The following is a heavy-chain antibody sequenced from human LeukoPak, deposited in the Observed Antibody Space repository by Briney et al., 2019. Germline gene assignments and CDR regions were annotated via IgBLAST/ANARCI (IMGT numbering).Heavy chain of an antibody. D-gene: IGHD3-22*01. V-gene: IGHV3-30-3*01. CDR2: ISYDGSNK. CDR1: GFTFSSYA. Sequence: GRSLRLSCAASGFTFSSYAMHWVRQAPGKGLEWVAVISYDGSNKYYADSVKGRFTISRDNSKNTLYLQMNSLRAEDTAVYYCARLRDSSGYYSFDYWGQGTLVTVSS. CDR3: ARLRDSSGYYSFDY. J-gene: IGHJ4*02.